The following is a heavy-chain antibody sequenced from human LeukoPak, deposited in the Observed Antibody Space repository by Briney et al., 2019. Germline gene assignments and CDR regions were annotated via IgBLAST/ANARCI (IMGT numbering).Heavy chain of an antibody. Sequence: GASVKVSCKASGYTFTGYYMHWVRQAPGQGLEWMGWINPNSGGTNYAQKFQGRVTMTTDTSTSTAYMELRSLRSDDTAVYYCARDHRTAMVKALGAFDIWGQGTMVTVSS. V-gene: IGHV1-2*02. D-gene: IGHD5-18*01. CDR1: GYTFTGYY. J-gene: IGHJ3*02. CDR3: ARDHRTAMVKALGAFDI. CDR2: INPNSGGT.